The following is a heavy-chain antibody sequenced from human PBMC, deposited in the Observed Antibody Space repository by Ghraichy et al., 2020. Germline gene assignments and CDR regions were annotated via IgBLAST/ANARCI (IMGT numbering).Heavy chain of an antibody. Sequence: LSLTCAASGFTFSSYAMSWVRQAPGKGLEWVSAISGSGGSTYYADSVKGRFTISRDNSKNTLYLQMNSLRAEDTAVYYCAKDRSMIVVVYFDYWGQGTLVTVSS. J-gene: IGHJ4*02. V-gene: IGHV3-23*01. CDR1: GFTFSSYA. CDR3: AKDRSMIVVVYFDY. CDR2: ISGSGGST. D-gene: IGHD3-22*01.